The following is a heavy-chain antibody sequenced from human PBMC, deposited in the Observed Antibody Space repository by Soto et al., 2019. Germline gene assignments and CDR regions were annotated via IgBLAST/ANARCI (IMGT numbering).Heavy chain of an antibody. CDR1: GFIFSNYG. CDR2: ISYDVSDK. J-gene: IGHJ5*02. CDR3: AKDQVFRGVTAPFDP. V-gene: IGHV3-30*18. D-gene: IGHD3-10*01. Sequence: QVQLVESGGGVVQPGRSLRLSCAASGFIFSNYGMHRVRQAPGKGLEWVAVISYDVSDKYYADSVKGRFTISRDNSKNTLYLQTNSLKPEDTAMYYCAKDQVFRGVTAPFDPWGQGTLVTVSS.